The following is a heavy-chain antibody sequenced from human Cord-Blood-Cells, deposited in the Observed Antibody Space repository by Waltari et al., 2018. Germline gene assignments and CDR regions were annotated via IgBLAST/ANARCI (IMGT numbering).Heavy chain of an antibody. CDR3: ATLPSVSSWYYYGMDV. CDR1: GYTFPSYD. Sequence: QVQLVQSGAEVKKPGASVKVSCKASGYTFPSYDLNWVRQATGQGLEWMGWMNPNSGNTGYAQKFQGRVTMTRNTSISTAYMELSSLRSEDTAVYYCATLPSVSSWYYYGMDVWGQGTTVTVSS. D-gene: IGHD6-13*01. V-gene: IGHV1-8*01. J-gene: IGHJ6*02. CDR2: MNPNSGNT.